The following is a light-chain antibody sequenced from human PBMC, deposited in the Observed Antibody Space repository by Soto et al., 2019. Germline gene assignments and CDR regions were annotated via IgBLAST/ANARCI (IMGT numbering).Light chain of an antibody. J-gene: IGKJ1*01. CDR1: KYDRSNY. CDR3: QQYGDSPWT. CDR2: ITS. V-gene: IGKV3-20*01. Sequence: EIVLTQSPGTLSLSPGERLTLSCRTSKYDRSNYVAWYQQKPGQTPRLLIYITSSRAPGIPERFSGSGSGTDFTLTISRLEPEDFAVYFCQQYGDSPWTFGQGTKVEMK.